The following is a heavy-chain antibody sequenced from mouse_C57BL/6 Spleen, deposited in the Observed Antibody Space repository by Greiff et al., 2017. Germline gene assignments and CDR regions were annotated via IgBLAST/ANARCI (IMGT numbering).Heavy chain of an antibody. V-gene: IGHV14-4*01. CDR2: IDPENGDT. J-gene: IGHJ2*01. D-gene: IGHD1-1*01. Sequence: VQLKQSGAELVRPGASVKLSCTASGFNIKDDYMHWVKQRPEQGLEWIGWIDPENGDTEYASKFQGKATITADTSSNTAYLQLSSLTSEDTAVYYCITTVVARGYYFDYWGQGTTLTVSS. CDR1: GFNIKDDY. CDR3: ITTVVARGYYFDY.